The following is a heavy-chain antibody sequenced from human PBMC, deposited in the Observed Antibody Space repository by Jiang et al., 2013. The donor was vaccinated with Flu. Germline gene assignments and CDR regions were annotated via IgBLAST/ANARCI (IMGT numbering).Heavy chain of an antibody. CDR3: ARLRGYYDSSGYYFFDR. J-gene: IGHJ4*02. V-gene: IGHV5-51*01. Sequence: GAEVKKPGESLKISCKGSGYNFANHWIGWVRQMPGKGLEWMGVIYPGDSDTRYFSEIKYSPSSRPGHHLSRQVHQHRYLQWSSLKASDTAMYYCARLRGYYDSSGYYFFDRWGQGTLVTVSS. D-gene: IGHD3-22*01. CDR1: GYNFANHW. CDR2: IYPGDSDT.